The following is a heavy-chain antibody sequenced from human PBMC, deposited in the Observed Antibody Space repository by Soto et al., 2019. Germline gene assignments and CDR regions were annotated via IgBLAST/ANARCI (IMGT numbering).Heavy chain of an antibody. Sequence: EVQLLESGGNLVQPGGSLRLSCAASGFTFSTSAMSWVRQAPGKGLEWVSVISDSGGSTYYADSVKGRFTISRDNSQNTLYLQMNSLRADDTAVYYCAKLWIRAVGRGGGPDHWGQGTLVIVSS. V-gene: IGHV3-23*01. CDR2: ISDSGGST. CDR3: AKLWIRAVGRGGGPDH. D-gene: IGHD5-12*01. J-gene: IGHJ4*02. CDR1: GFTFSTSA.